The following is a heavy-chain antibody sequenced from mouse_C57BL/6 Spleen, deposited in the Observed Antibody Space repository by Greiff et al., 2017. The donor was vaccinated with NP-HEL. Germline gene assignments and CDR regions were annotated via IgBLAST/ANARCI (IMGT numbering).Heavy chain of an antibody. CDR3: AREGTAQRAMDY. Sequence: EVKLQQSGPELVKPGASVKISCKASGYTFTDYYMNWVKQSHGKSLEWIGDINPNNGGTSYNQKFKGKATLTVDKSSSTAYMELRSLTSEDSAVYYCAREGTAQRAMDYWGQGTSVTVSS. V-gene: IGHV1-26*01. CDR1: GYTFTDYY. CDR2: INPNNGGT. J-gene: IGHJ4*01. D-gene: IGHD3-2*02.